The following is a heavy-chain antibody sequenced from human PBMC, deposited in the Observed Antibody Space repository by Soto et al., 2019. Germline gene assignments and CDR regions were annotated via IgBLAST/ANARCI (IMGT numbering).Heavy chain of an antibody. CDR3: ARAHAPTLPFDF. Sequence: PSETLSLTCSVSGGSIRNVYRSWIRQSPGKGLEWIGFIFHSGNAEYNPSLQSRASMSIDTSKNQFSLSLESVTAADTAVYFCARAHAPTLPFDFWGQGTLVTVSS. CDR1: GGSIRNVY. J-gene: IGHJ4*02. V-gene: IGHV4-59*01. CDR2: IFHSGNA. D-gene: IGHD2-15*01.